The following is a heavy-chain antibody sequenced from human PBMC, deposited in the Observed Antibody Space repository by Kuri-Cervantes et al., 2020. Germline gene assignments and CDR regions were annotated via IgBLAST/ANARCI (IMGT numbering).Heavy chain of an antibody. J-gene: IGHJ6*02. CDR3: ARDPTYYDSSGRLFPSPYYYGTDV. CDR2: IIPIFGTA. V-gene: IGHV1-69*13. Sequence: PSVKVSCKASGGTFSSYAISWVRQAPGQGLEWMGGIIPIFGTANYAQKFQGRVTITADESTSTAYMELSSLRSEDTAVYYCARDPTYYDSSGRLFPSPYYYGTDVWGQGTTVTVSS. D-gene: IGHD3-22*01. CDR1: GGTFSSYA.